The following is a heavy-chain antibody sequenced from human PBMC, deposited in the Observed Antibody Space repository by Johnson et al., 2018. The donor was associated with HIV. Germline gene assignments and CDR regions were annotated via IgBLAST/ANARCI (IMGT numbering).Heavy chain of an antibody. Sequence: EVQLVESGGGLVQPGGSLRLSCAASGFTFSSYGMSWVRQAPGKGLEWVSAIRGSGGSTYYADSVKGRFTISRDNSKNTLYLQMNSLRAEDTAVYYCARDRRAYDAFDIWGQGTMVTVSS. V-gene: IGHV3-23*04. CDR2: IRGSGGST. J-gene: IGHJ3*02. CDR3: ARDRRAYDAFDI. CDR1: GFTFSSYG.